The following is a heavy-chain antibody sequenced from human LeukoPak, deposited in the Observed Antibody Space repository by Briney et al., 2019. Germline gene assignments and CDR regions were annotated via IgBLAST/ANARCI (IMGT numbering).Heavy chain of an antibody. CDR3: ARWRGSTSERSDY. D-gene: IGHD2-2*01. CDR1: GFNLSGYL. CDR2: LKQGGNEK. V-gene: IGHV3-7*01. Sequence: GGALILSCTASGFNLSGYLMTWVRQAPREGVEWVANLKQGGNEKYNVDSVKGRFTISRDNAKNSLYLQMDSLRVEDTATYYCARWRGSTSERSDYWGQGTLVTVSS. J-gene: IGHJ4*02.